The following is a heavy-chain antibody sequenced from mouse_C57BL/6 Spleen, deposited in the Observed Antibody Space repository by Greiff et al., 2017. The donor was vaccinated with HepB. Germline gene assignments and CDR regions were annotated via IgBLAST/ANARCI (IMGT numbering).Heavy chain of an antibody. Sequence: EVMLVESEGGLVQPGSSMKLSCTASGFTFSDYYMAWVRQVPEKGLEWVANINYDGSSTYYLDSLKSRFIISRDNAKNILYLQMSSLKSEDTATYYCARVHDYNYFDYWGQGTTLTVSS. J-gene: IGHJ2*01. D-gene: IGHD2-4*01. CDR3: ARVHDYNYFDY. CDR1: GFTFSDYY. CDR2: INYDGSST. V-gene: IGHV5-16*01.